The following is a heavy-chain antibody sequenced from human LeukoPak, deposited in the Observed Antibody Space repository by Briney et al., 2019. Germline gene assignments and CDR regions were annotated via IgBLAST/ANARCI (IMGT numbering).Heavy chain of an antibody. J-gene: IGHJ4*02. D-gene: IGHD5-24*01. V-gene: IGHV1-18*01. CDR1: GYTFTSYG. CDR2: ISAYNGNT. Sequence: ASVKVSCKASGYTFTSYGISWVRQAPGQGLERMGWISAYNGNTNYAQKLQGKVTMTTDTSTSTAYMELRSLRSDDTVVYYCARDRDDYPLDYWGLGTLVTVSS. CDR3: ARDRDDYPLDY.